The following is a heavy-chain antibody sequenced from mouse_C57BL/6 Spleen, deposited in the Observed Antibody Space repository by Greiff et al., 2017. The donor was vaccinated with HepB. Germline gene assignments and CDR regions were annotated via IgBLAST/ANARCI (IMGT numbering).Heavy chain of an antibody. CDR1: GFNFKNTY. CDR3: VSTVYYFDY. V-gene: IGHV14-3*01. J-gene: IGHJ2*01. D-gene: IGHD4-1*02. Sequence: VQLQQSVAELVRPGASVKLSCTASGFNFKNTYMHWVKQRPEQGLEWIGRIDPANGNTKYAPKFQGKATITADTSSNTAYLQLSSLTSEDTAIYYCVSTVYYFDYWGQGTTLTVSS. CDR2: IDPANGNT.